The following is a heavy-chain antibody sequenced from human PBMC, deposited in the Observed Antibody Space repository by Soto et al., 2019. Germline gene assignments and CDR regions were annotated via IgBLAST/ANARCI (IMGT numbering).Heavy chain of an antibody. Sequence: GASVKVSCKASGYTFASYYMHWVRQAPRQGLEWMGIINPSGGSTSYAQKFQGRVTMTRDTSTSTVYMELSSLRSEDTAVYYCASLGYCSSTSCSGNDYWGQGTLVTVSS. CDR2: INPSGGST. D-gene: IGHD2-2*01. CDR1: GYTFASYY. CDR3: ASLGYCSSTSCSGNDY. J-gene: IGHJ4*02. V-gene: IGHV1-46*03.